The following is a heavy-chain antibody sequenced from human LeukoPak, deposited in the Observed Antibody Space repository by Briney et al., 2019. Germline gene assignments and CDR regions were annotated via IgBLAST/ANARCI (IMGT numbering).Heavy chain of an antibody. D-gene: IGHD6-6*01. J-gene: IGHJ4*02. CDR3: AGEDSSSYYFDY. CDR2: INHSGST. Sequence: SQTLSLTCAVSGGSISSGGYYWSWIRQPPGKGLEWIGEINHSGSTNYNPSLKSRVTISVDTSKNQFSLKLSSVTAADTAVYYCAGEDSSSYYFDYWGQGTLVTVS. CDR1: GGSISSGGYY. V-gene: IGHV4-30-2*01.